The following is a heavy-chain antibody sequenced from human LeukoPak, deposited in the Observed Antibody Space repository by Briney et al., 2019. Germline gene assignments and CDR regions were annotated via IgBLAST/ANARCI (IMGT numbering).Heavy chain of an antibody. D-gene: IGHD3-22*01. CDR2: IYHSGRT. CDR3: ARRRYYDGSGYLE. CDR1: GDSVSRSDSY. V-gene: IGHV4-39*01. J-gene: IGHJ1*01. Sequence: SETLSLTCSVSGDSVSRSDSYWVWLRQPPGKGLEWFGTIYHSGRTYYSPSLKSRVTMSVDPSNNQFSLNLRSVTAADTAVYYCARRRYYDGSGYLEWGQGTLLSVSS.